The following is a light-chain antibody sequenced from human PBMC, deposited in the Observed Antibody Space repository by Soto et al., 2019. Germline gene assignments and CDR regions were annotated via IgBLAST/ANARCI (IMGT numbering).Light chain of an antibody. V-gene: IGLV2-8*01. CDR1: SSDVGGYNY. Sequence: QSVLTQPPSASGSPGQSVAISCTGTSSDVGGYNYVSWYQQHPGKAPKLMIYEVNKRPSGVPDRFSGSKSGNTASLTASGLQAEDEADYYCSSYAGSSNVFGTGTKATVL. CDR3: SSYAGSSNV. J-gene: IGLJ1*01. CDR2: EVN.